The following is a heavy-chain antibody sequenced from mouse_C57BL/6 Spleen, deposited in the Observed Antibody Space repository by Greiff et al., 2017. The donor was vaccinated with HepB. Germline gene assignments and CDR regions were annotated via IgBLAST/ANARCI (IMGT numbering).Heavy chain of an antibody. Sequence: EVKLEESGGGLVKPGGSLKLSCAASGFTFSSYAMSWVRQTPEKRLEWVATISDGGSYTYYPDNVKGRFTISRDNAKNNLYLQMSHLKSEDTAMYYCARGITTGGYFDVWGTGTTVTVSS. J-gene: IGHJ1*03. CDR1: GFTFSSYA. CDR2: ISDGGSYT. V-gene: IGHV5-4*03. CDR3: ARGITTGGYFDV. D-gene: IGHD1-1*01.